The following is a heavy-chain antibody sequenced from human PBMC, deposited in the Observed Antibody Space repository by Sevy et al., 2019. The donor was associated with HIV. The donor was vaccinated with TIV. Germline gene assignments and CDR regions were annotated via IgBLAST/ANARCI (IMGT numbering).Heavy chain of an antibody. Sequence: ASVKVSCKASGYTFTSYGISWVRQAPGQGLEWMGWISTYNTVRNSAQKFHDRVTMTIDTSTSTAYMELRGLRSDDTAVYYCARSTQVAGRGNWFDPWGQGTLVTVSS. CDR3: ARSTQVAGRGNWFDP. V-gene: IGHV1-18*01. J-gene: IGHJ5*02. CDR1: GYTFTSYG. CDR2: ISTYNTVR. D-gene: IGHD6-19*01.